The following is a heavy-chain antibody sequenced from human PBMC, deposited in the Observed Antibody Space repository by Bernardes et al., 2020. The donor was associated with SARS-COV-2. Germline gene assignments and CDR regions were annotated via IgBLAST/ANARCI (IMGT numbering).Heavy chain of an antibody. CDR3: AKAEYYELGYYYYDSSGYYWPLIGNYYYYGMDV. D-gene: IGHD3-22*01. J-gene: IGHJ6*02. Sequence: SLRLSCAASGFTFSSYGMHWVRQAPGKGLEWVAVISYDGSNKYYADSVKGRFTISRDNSKNTLYLQMNSLRAEDTAVYYCAKAEYYELGYYYYDSSGYYWPLIGNYYYYGMDVWGQGTTVTVSS. CDR1: GFTFSSYG. V-gene: IGHV3-30*18. CDR2: ISYDGSNK.